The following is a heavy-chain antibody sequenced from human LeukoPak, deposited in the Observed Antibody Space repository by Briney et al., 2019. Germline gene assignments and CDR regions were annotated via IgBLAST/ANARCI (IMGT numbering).Heavy chain of an antibody. Sequence: PSETLSLTRAVSGGSISSSNWWSWVRQPPGKGLEWIGEIYHSGSTNYNPSLKSRVTISVDKSKNQFSLKLSSVTAADTAVYYCARVAVMYYYDSSGYSASRGWFDPWGQGTLVTVSS. J-gene: IGHJ5*02. CDR3: ARVAVMYYYDSSGYSASRGWFDP. CDR1: GGSISSSNW. CDR2: IYHSGST. D-gene: IGHD3-22*01. V-gene: IGHV4-4*02.